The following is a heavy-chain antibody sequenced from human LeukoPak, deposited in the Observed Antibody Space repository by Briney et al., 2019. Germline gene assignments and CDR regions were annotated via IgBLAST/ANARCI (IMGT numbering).Heavy chain of an antibody. V-gene: IGHV3-23*01. CDR3: AKDGDYDILTGWSYTLYYLDY. CDR2: ISGGGGDT. CDR1: GFTFSNYW. Sequence: GGSLRLSCAASGFTFSNYWMSWVRQAPGKGLEWVSAISGGGGDTYYADSAKGRFTISRDNSKNTLYLQMNSLRAEDTAVYYCAKDGDYDILTGWSYTLYYLDYWGQGTLVTVSS. J-gene: IGHJ4*02. D-gene: IGHD3-9*01.